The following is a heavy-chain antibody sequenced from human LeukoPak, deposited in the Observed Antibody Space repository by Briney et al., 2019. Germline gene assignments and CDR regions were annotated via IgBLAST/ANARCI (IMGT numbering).Heavy chain of an antibody. CDR1: GFTFSSYW. Sequence: TGGSLRLSCAASGFTFSSYWMHWVRQAPGKGLVWVSRINSDGSSTSYADSVKGRFTISRDNAKNSLYLQMNSLRAEDMALYYCAKDMGPGIAAAGAGFDYWGQGTLVTVSS. CDR2: INSDGSST. CDR3: AKDMGPGIAAAGAGFDY. D-gene: IGHD6-13*01. J-gene: IGHJ4*02. V-gene: IGHV3-74*01.